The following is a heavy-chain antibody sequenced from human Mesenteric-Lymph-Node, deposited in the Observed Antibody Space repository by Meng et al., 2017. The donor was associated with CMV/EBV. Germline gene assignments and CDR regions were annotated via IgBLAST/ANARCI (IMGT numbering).Heavy chain of an antibody. V-gene: IGHV3-23*01. J-gene: IGHJ5*02. CDR3: AKGIFGVVIATGAFGP. D-gene: IGHD3-3*02. CDR1: GFTFSSYA. CDR2: ISGTGGST. Sequence: GESLKISCAASGFTFSSYAMSWVRQVPGKGLEWVSGISGTGGSTNYADSVKGRFTISRDNSKNTLYLQMNSLRVEDTAVYYCAKGIFGVVIATGAFGPWGQGTLVTVSS.